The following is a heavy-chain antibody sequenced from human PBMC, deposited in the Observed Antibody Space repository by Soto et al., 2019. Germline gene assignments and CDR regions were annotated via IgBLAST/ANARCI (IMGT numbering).Heavy chain of an antibody. CDR1: GYTFTSYG. Sequence: QVQLVQSGAEVKKPGASVKVSCKASGYTFTSYGISWVRQAPGQGLEWMGWISAYNGNTNYAQKLQGRVTMTTDTSTSTAYLELRSLRSDDTAVYYCARGARYSNEDAKDKPIDYWGQGTLVTVSS. J-gene: IGHJ4*02. D-gene: IGHD4-4*01. CDR3: ARGARYSNEDAKDKPIDY. CDR2: ISAYNGNT. V-gene: IGHV1-18*01.